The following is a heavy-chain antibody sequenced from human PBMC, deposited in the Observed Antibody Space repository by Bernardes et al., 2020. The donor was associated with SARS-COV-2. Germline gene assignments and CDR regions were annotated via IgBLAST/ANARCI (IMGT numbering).Heavy chain of an antibody. CDR1: GFTFDDYG. J-gene: IGHJ6*02. CDR2: INWNGGST. CDR3: ARVAPGIAAAGPEDYYYYGMDV. V-gene: IGHV3-20*04. Sequence: GGSLRLSCAASGFTFDDYGMSWVRQAPGKGLEWVSGINWNGGSTGYADSVKGRFTISRDNAKNSLYLQMNSLRAEDTALYYCARVAPGIAAAGPEDYYYYGMDVWGQGTTVTVSS. D-gene: IGHD6-13*01.